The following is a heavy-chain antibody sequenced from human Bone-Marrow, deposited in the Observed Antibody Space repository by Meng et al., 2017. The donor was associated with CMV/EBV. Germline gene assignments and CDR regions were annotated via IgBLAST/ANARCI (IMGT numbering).Heavy chain of an antibody. CDR1: GGSISSSNW. CDR2: IYHSGST. D-gene: IGHD3-10*01. J-gene: IGHJ4*02. Sequence: SETLSLTCAVSGGSISSSNWWSWVRQPPGKGLEWIGEIYHSGSTNYNPSLKSRVTISVDKSKNQFSLKLSSVTAADTAVYYCARKPRYYYGSGSVDYWGQGTLVTVYS. V-gene: IGHV4-4*02. CDR3: ARKPRYYYGSGSVDY.